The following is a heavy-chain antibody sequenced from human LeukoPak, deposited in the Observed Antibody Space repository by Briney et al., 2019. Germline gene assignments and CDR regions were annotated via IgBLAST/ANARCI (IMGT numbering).Heavy chain of an antibody. Sequence: PGGSLRLSCAASGFTFSSYEMNWVRQAPGKGLEWVSYISSSGSTIYYADPVKGRFTISRDNAKNSLYLQMNSLRAEDTAVYYCARVFGNAFDIWGQGTMVTVSS. CDR1: GFTFSSYE. V-gene: IGHV3-48*03. J-gene: IGHJ3*02. CDR2: ISSSGSTI. CDR3: ARVFGNAFDI. D-gene: IGHD3-3*01.